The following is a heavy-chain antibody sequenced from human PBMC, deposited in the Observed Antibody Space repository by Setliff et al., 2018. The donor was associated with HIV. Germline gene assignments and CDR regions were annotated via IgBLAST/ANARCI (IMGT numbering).Heavy chain of an antibody. CDR3: ARGRGFCRGPYCHLYYFDP. V-gene: IGHV1-46*01. CDR2: INPSGGST. D-gene: IGHD2-15*01. CDR1: GYTFTNYF. Sequence: ASVKVSCKASGYTFTNYFVHWVRQAPRQGLEWMAIINPSGGSTTYAQRFQGRVTMTRDTSTSTVYMELSSLRSEDTAVYYCARGRGFCRGPYCHLYYFDPWGQGTLVTVSS. J-gene: IGHJ5*02.